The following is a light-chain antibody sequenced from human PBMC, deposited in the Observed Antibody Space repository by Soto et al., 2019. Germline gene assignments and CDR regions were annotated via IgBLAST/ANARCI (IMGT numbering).Light chain of an antibody. V-gene: IGLV1-51*02. Sequence: QSVLTQPPSVSAAPGQKVTISCSGSSSNIGNNYVSWYQQLPGTAPKLLIYENNKRPSGIPDRFSGSKSGTSATLGITGLQTGDEADYYCGTWDSSLSRYVFGTETKLTVL. CDR2: ENN. CDR1: SSNIGNNY. J-gene: IGLJ1*01. CDR3: GTWDSSLSRYV.